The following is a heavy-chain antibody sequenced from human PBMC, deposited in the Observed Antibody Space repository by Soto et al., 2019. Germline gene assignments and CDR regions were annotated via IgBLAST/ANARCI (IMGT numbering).Heavy chain of an antibody. CDR3: ATFNEGVVVAPFDY. CDR1: GYTFTSYG. Sequence: SVKVSCKASGYTFTSYGISWVRQAPGQGLEWMGGIIANFGTANYAQKFQGRVTITADESTSTAYMELSSLRSEDTAVYYCATFNEGVVVAPFDYWGQGTLVTVSS. D-gene: IGHD2-15*01. CDR2: IIANFGTA. J-gene: IGHJ4*02. V-gene: IGHV1-69*13.